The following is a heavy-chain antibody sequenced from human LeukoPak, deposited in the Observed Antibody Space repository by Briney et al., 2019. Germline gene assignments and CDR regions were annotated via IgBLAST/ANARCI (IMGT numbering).Heavy chain of an antibody. J-gene: IGHJ4*02. V-gene: IGHV3-53*04. CDR3: ATVGDAYNYGSYFDY. CDR2: IYSGGST. D-gene: IGHD5-24*01. CDR1: GFTVSGNY. Sequence: SGGSLRLSCAASGFTVSGNYFIWVRQAPGKGLQWVSLIYSGGSTFYADSVKGRFTISRHNAKNMVYLQMNSLRPEDTAVYYCATVGDAYNYGSYFDYWGQGTLVTVSS.